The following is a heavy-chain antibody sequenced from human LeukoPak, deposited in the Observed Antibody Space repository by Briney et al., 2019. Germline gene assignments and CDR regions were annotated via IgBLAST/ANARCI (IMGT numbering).Heavy chain of an antibody. CDR2: ISYDGSDQ. CDR1: GFTFSIYG. CDR3: AKDRVVWEQVATYGLDV. D-gene: IGHD1-26*01. J-gene: IGHJ6*02. V-gene: IGHV3-30*18. Sequence: PGGSLRLSCTASGFTFSIYGVHWVRQAPGKGLEWVAVISYDGSDQDYADSVKGRFTISRDNSKNTVFVEVNSVRAEDAAVYYCAKDRVVWEQVATYGLDVWGQGTTVIVSS.